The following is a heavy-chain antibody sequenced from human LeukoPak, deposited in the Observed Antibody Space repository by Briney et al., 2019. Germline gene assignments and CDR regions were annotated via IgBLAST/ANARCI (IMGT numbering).Heavy chain of an antibody. J-gene: IGHJ3*02. CDR3: AKDRTSEKYYYDSIDAFDI. CDR1: GFTFSSYA. Sequence: PGGSLRLSCAASGFTFSSYAMSWVRQAPGKGLEWVSAISGSGGSTYYADSVKGRFTISRDNSKNTLHLQMNSLRAEDTAVYYCAKDRTSEKYYYDSIDAFDIWGQGTMVTVSS. V-gene: IGHV3-23*01. D-gene: IGHD3-22*01. CDR2: ISGSGGST.